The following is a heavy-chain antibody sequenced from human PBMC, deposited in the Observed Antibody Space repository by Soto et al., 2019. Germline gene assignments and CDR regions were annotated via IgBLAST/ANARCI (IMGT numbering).Heavy chain of an antibody. CDR1: GFTFSSYW. D-gene: IGHD7-27*01. J-gene: IGHJ6*03. Sequence: LSLTCAASGFTFSSYWMSWVRQAPGKGLEWVANIKQDGSEKYYVDSVKGRFTISRDNAKNSLYLQMNSLRAEDTAVYYCARDLGYYYYYMDVWGKGTTVTVSS. CDR2: IKQDGSEK. V-gene: IGHV3-7*01. CDR3: ARDLGYYYYYMDV.